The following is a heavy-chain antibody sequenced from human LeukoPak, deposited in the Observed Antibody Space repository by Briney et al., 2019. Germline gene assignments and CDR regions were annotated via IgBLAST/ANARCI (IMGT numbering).Heavy chain of an antibody. Sequence: GASVKVSCKASGYTFTGYYMHWVRQAPGQGLEWMGWINPNSGGTNYAQKFQGRVTMTRDTSISTAYMELSRLRSDDTAVYYCARDLPPTNNWFDSWGQGTLVTVSS. CDR3: ARDLPPTNNWFDS. CDR2: INPNSGGT. J-gene: IGHJ5*01. V-gene: IGHV1-2*02. CDR1: GYTFTGYY. D-gene: IGHD1-14*01.